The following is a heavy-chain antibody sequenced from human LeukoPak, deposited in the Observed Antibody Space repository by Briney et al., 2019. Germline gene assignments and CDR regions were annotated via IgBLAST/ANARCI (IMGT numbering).Heavy chain of an antibody. D-gene: IGHD6-19*01. CDR2: IYYSGST. Sequence: PSETLSLTCTVSGGSISSSSYYWGWIRQPPGKGLEWIGSIYYSGSTYYNPSLKSRVTISVDTSKNQFSLKLSSVTAADTAVYYCARDLLYSSGWSPKPVYYFDYWGQGTLVTVSS. J-gene: IGHJ4*02. CDR1: GGSISSSSYY. CDR3: ARDLLYSSGWSPKPVYYFDY. V-gene: IGHV4-39*07.